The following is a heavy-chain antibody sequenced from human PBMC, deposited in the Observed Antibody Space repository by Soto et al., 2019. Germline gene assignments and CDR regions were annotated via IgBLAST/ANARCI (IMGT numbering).Heavy chain of an antibody. CDR1: GFTFSSYS. CDR2: ISSSSSTI. Sequence: EVQLVESGGGLVQPGGSLRLSCAASGFTFSSYSMNWVRQAPGKGLEWVSYISSSSSTIYYADSVKGRFTISRDNAKNSAYLQMNSLRDEDTAVYYCARDFGDIVVVPAADSEGYYYYYGMDVWGQGTTVTVSS. J-gene: IGHJ6*02. V-gene: IGHV3-48*02. D-gene: IGHD2-2*01. CDR3: ARDFGDIVVVPAADSEGYYYYYGMDV.